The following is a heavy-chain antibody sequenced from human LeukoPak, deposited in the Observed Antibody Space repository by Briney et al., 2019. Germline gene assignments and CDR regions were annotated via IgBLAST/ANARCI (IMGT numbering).Heavy chain of an antibody. CDR3: GRDYDFWSTYNWFDP. J-gene: IGHJ5*02. Sequence: GGSLRLSCAASGFTFSSYSMNWVRQAPGKGLEWVSSINSSSSYIYYADSVKGRFTISRDNAKNSLYLQMNSLRAEDTAVYNCGRDYDFWSTYNWFDPWGQGTLVTVSS. CDR1: GFTFSSYS. CDR2: INSSSSYI. D-gene: IGHD3-3*01. V-gene: IGHV3-21*01.